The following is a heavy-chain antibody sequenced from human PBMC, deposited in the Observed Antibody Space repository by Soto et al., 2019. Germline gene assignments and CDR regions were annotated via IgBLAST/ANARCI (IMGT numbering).Heavy chain of an antibody. CDR1: GFTFSSYW. D-gene: IGHD6-19*01. V-gene: IGHV3-7*03. Sequence: LRLSCAASGFTFSSYWMSWVRQAPGKGLEWVANIKQDGSEKYYVDSVKGRFTISRDNAKNSLYLQMNSLRAEDTAVYYCARGSSGWYWYYGMDVWGQGTTVTVSS. CDR2: IKQDGSEK. CDR3: ARGSSGWYWYYGMDV. J-gene: IGHJ6*02.